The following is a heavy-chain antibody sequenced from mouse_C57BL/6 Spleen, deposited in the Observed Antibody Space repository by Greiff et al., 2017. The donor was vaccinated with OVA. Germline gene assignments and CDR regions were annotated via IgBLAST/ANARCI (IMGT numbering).Heavy chain of an antibody. D-gene: IGHD3-2*02. CDR1: GYTFTSYW. CDR2: IDPSDSYT. V-gene: IGHV1-50*01. Sequence: QVQLQQSGAELVKPGASVKLSCKASGYTFTSYWMQWVKQRPGQGLEWIGEIDPSDSYTNYNQKFKGKATLTVDTSSSTAYMQLSSLTSEDSAVYYCARRGQLRLLDYWGQGTTLTVSS. J-gene: IGHJ2*01. CDR3: ARRGQLRLLDY.